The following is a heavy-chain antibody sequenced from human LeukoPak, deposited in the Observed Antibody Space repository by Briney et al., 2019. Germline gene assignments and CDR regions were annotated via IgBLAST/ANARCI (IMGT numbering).Heavy chain of an antibody. Sequence: PSETLSLTCTVSGGSISSSSYYWGWIRQPPGKGLEWIGSIYYSGSTYYNPSLKSRVTISVDTSKNQFSLKLSSVTAADTAVYYCARQYHGTDAWVPFDYWGQGALVTVSS. V-gene: IGHV4-39*01. CDR3: ARQYHGTDAWVPFDY. CDR1: GGSISSSSYY. D-gene: IGHD4/OR15-4a*01. CDR2: IYYSGST. J-gene: IGHJ4*02.